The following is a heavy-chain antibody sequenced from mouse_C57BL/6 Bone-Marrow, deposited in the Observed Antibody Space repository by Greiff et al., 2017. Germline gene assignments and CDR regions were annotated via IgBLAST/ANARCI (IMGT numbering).Heavy chain of an antibody. J-gene: IGHJ4*01. V-gene: IGHV1-58*01. CDR1: GYTFTSYG. CDR2: IYIGKGYT. Sequence: VQLQQSGAELVRPGSSVKMSCKTSGYTFTSYGINWVKQRPGQGLEWIGYIYIGKGYTEYNEKFKGKATLPSDTSSSTAYMQLSSLTSEDSAIXCCARCTTDYWGTGTSVTVSS. CDR3: ARCTTDY.